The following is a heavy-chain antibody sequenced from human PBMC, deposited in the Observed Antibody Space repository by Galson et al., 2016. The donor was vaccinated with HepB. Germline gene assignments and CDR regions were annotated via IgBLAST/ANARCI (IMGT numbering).Heavy chain of an antibody. CDR1: GFTFRNYA. Sequence: SLRLSCAASGFTFRNYALSRVRRAPGKGLEWVSHIDGPTPNTHYADSVRGRFSIYRDNSRGTLYLQMDSLTAEDSAIYYCTTWLSHHFDYWGQGTRVTVSS. D-gene: IGHD6-19*01. J-gene: IGHJ4*02. V-gene: IGHV3-23*01. CDR2: IDGPTPNT. CDR3: TTWLSHHFDY.